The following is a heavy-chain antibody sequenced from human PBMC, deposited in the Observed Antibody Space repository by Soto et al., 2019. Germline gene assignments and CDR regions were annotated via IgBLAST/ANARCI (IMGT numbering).Heavy chain of an antibody. J-gene: IGHJ4*02. CDR1: S. V-gene: IGHV4-30-2*01. CDR2: IYHSGST. Sequence: SWSWTRQPPGKGLEWIGYIYHSGSTYYNPSLKSRVTISVDRSKNQFSLKLSSVTAADTAVYYCARVPVYWGQGTLVTVSS. CDR3: ARVPVY.